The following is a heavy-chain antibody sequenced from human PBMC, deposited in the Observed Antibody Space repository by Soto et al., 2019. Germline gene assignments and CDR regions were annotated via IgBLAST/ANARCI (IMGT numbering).Heavy chain of an antibody. D-gene: IGHD3-3*02. CDR2: IDPSDSYS. J-gene: IGHJ6*02. Sequence: GESLKISCKASGYNFTTFWISWMRQVPGKGLEWMGRIDPSDSYSNYSPSFQGHITISADKSINTAYLHFSNLKASDTAVYYCARHFPLPTDLQFYYYYYYGVDVWGHGTAVAVSS. V-gene: IGHV5-10-1*01. CDR3: ARHFPLPTDLQFYYYYYYGVDV. CDR1: GYNFTTFW.